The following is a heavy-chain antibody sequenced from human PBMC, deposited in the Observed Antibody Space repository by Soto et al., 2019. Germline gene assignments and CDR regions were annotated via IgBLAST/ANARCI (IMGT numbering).Heavy chain of an antibody. CDR1: GYTFTIQN. Sequence: ASVKVSCKASGYTFTIQNMHWVRQAPGQGLEWMGVINPSIGTTTYAQKFQGRVTMTSDTSTSSVYMEVSSLRSEDTAVYYCISTLGARFDYWGQGNLVTVSS. D-gene: IGHD1-26*01. J-gene: IGHJ4*02. V-gene: IGHV1-46*03. CDR2: INPSIGTT. CDR3: ISTLGARFDY.